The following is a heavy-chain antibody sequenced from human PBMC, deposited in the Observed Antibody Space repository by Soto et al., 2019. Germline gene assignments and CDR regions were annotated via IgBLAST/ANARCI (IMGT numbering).Heavy chain of an antibody. D-gene: IGHD3-10*02. CDR1: GGSISSSNW. J-gene: IGHJ6*02. CDR2: IYHSGGT. V-gene: IGHV4-4*02. Sequence: XQESGPGLVKPSGTLSLTCAVSGGSISSSNWWSWVRQPPGKGLEWIGEIYHSGGTNYNPSRKSRVTISVDKSKNQSSLKLSSVTAADTAVYYCASVRGGYYYAMDVWGQGTTVTVSS. CDR3: ASVRGGYYYAMDV.